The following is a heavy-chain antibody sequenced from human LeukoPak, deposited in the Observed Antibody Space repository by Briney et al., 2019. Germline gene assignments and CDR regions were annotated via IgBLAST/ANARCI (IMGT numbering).Heavy chain of an antibody. CDR2: ISSSGSTI. CDR3: ARPLWFGDTGDY. Sequence: PGGSLRLSCAASGFTFRSYEMNWVRQAPGKGLEWVSYISSSGSTIYYADSVKGRFTISRDSAKNSLYLQMNSLRAEDTAVYNCARPLWFGDTGDYWGQGTLVTVSS. J-gene: IGHJ4*02. D-gene: IGHD3-10*01. CDR1: GFTFRSYE. V-gene: IGHV3-48*03.